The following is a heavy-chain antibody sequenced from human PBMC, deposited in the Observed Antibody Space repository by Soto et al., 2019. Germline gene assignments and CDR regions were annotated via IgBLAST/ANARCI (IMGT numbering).Heavy chain of an antibody. Sequence: QVQLVQSGAEVKKPGSSVKVSCKASGGTFSSYAISWVRQAPGQGLEWMGGIIPIFGTANYAQKFQGRVTITADESTSTAYMERSSLRSEDTAVYSCARGHVDTAMAPYGMDVWGQGTTVTVSS. V-gene: IGHV1-69*01. CDR3: ARGHVDTAMAPYGMDV. D-gene: IGHD5-18*01. J-gene: IGHJ6*02. CDR1: GGTFSSYA. CDR2: IIPIFGTA.